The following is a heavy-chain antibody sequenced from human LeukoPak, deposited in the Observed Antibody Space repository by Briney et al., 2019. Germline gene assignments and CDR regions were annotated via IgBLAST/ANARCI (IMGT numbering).Heavy chain of an antibody. J-gene: IGHJ4*02. CDR3: ARWLYSSSRGFDY. D-gene: IGHD6-13*01. CDR1: GGSISTSSYY. Sequence: PSETLSLTCTVSGGSISTSSYYWGWIRQPPGKGLEWIGSIYYSGSTYYNPSLNSRVTISVDTSKNQFSLKVNSVTAADTAVYYCARWLYSSSRGFDYWGQGTLVTVSS. CDR2: IYYSGST. V-gene: IGHV4-39*07.